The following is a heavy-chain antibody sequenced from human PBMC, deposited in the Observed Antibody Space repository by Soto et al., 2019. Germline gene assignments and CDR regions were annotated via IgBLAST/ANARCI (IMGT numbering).Heavy chain of an antibody. V-gene: IGHV1-3*01. D-gene: IGHD6-19*01. J-gene: IGHJ4*02. Sequence: ALVKGSCKASGYTFTSYAMHLGRQAPGQRLEWMGWINAGNGSTKYSQKFQGRVTITRDTSASTAYMELSSLRSEDTAVYYCARSLAPGIAVATPEAFDYWGQGTLVTVSS. CDR2: INAGNGST. CDR1: GYTFTSYA. CDR3: ARSLAPGIAVATPEAFDY.